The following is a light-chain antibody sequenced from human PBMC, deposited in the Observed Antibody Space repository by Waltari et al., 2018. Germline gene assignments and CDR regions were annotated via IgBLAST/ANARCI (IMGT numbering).Light chain of an antibody. V-gene: IGLV2-11*01. CDR2: DVS. CDR1: SNDVVGYNY. J-gene: IGLJ2*01. CDR3: CSYAGSYTVV. Sequence: QSALTQPRSVSGSPGQSVTISCTATSNDVVGYNYVPWYQQHPGKAPKLMIYDVSKRPSGVPDRFSASKSGNTASLTISGLQAEDEADYYCCSYAGSYTVVFGGGTKLTVL.